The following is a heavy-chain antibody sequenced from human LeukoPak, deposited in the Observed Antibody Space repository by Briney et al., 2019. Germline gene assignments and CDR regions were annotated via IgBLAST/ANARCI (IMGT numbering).Heavy chain of an antibody. CDR3: AKAPGFSDF. Sequence: GGSLRLSCAASGFTFRAYAMTWVRQAPGKGLEWVSTISGSSDNTFYAVSVKGRFTISRDNSKKTMYLQMNSLRADDAAVYYCAKAPGFSDFWGQGTLVTVSS. CDR2: ISGSSDNT. CDR1: GFTFRAYA. V-gene: IGHV3-23*01. J-gene: IGHJ4*02.